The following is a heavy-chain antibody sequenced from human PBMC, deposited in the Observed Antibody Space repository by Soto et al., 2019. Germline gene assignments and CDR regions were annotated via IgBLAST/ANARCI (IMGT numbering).Heavy chain of an antibody. CDR1: GFTFSSYG. D-gene: IGHD4-17*01. V-gene: IGHV3-30*03. Sequence: PGGSLRLSCAASGFTFSSYGMHWVRQAPGKGLEWVAVISYDGINKYYADSVKGRFTISRDNSKNTLYLQMNSLRAEDTAVYYCATGPYGDYVTFLFVWGQGTLVTVSS. CDR2: ISYDGINK. CDR3: ATGPYGDYVTFLFV. J-gene: IGHJ4*02.